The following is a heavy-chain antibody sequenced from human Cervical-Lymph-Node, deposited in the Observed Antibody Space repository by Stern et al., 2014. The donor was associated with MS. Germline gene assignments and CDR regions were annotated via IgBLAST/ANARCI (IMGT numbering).Heavy chain of an antibody. Sequence: EDQLVESGGGLVQPGGSLRLSCAASGFTFSTYSMNWVRQAPGKGLQWVSYISRTGTTIYYADSVKGRFTISRDNAKNSLYLQMNSLSAEDTAVYYCARDHVVPGVILSNFDYWGQGTLVTVSS. V-gene: IGHV3-48*01. CDR3: ARDHVVPGVILSNFDY. J-gene: IGHJ4*02. CDR1: GFTFSTYS. CDR2: ISRTGTTI. D-gene: IGHD2-2*01.